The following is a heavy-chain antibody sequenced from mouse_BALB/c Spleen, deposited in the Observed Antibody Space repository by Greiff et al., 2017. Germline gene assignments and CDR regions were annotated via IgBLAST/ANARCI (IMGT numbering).Heavy chain of an antibody. CDR2: INPSTGYT. CDR3: ARRGSHITTVEGFAY. V-gene: IGHV1-7*01. Sequence: VQLQQSGAELAKPGASVKMSCKASGYTFTSYWMHWVKQKPGQGLEWIGYINPSTGYTEYNQKFKDKATLTADKSSSTAYMQLSSLTSEDSAVYYCARRGSHITTVEGFAYWGQGTLVTVSA. J-gene: IGHJ3*01. CDR1: GYTFTSYW. D-gene: IGHD1-1*01.